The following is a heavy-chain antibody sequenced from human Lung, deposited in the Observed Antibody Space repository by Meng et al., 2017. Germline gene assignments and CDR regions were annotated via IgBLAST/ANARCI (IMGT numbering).Heavy chain of an antibody. CDR1: GVSTSSGSYY. V-gene: IGHV4-61*02. J-gene: IGHJ4*02. D-gene: IGHD4-23*01. CDR3: ARVPYGGPMDY. Sequence: VQLQRPGPGLGKPPTPLSPTCNGSGVSTSSGSYYWVGIRQPAGKGLECIGRIYTSGSTNYNPSLKSRVTISVDTSKNQFSLKLSSVTAADTAVYYCARVPYGGPMDYWGQGTLVTVSS. CDR2: IYTSGST.